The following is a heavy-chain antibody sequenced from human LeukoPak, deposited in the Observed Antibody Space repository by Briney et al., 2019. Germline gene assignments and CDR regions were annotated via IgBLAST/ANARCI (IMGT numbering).Heavy chain of an antibody. CDR1: GYTLTELS. J-gene: IGHJ4*02. Sequence: ASVKVSCKVSGYTLTELSMHWVRQAPGRGLEWMGGFDPEDGETIYAQKFQGRVTMTEDTSTDTAYMELNSLRAEDTAVYYCARAGLYSGSGLDYWGQGALVTVSS. D-gene: IGHD5-12*01. CDR3: ARAGLYSGSGLDY. V-gene: IGHV1-24*01. CDR2: FDPEDGET.